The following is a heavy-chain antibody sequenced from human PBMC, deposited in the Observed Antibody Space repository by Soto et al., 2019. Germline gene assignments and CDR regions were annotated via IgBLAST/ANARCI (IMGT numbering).Heavy chain of an antibody. CDR3: AVYYYDSSAEDAFDI. V-gene: IGHV5-51*01. CDR1: GYSFTSYW. CDR2: IYPGDSDT. D-gene: IGHD3-22*01. J-gene: IGHJ3*02. Sequence: GESLKISCKGSGYSFTSYWIGWVRQMPGKGLEWMGIIYPGDSDTRYSPSFQGQVTISADKSISTAYLQWSSLKASDTAMYYCAVYYYDSSAEDAFDIWGQGTMVTVSS.